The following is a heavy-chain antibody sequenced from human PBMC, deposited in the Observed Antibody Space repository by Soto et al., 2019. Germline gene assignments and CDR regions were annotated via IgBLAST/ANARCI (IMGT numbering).Heavy chain of an antibody. Sequence: SETLSLTCTVSGGSISSYYWSWIRQPPGKGLEWIGYIYYSGSTNYNPSLKSRVTISVDTSKNQFSLKLSSVTAADTAVYYCARDGGSYFAIDYWGQGTLVTVSS. V-gene: IGHV4-59*01. D-gene: IGHD1-26*01. CDR3: ARDGGSYFAIDY. J-gene: IGHJ4*02. CDR2: IYYSGST. CDR1: GGSISSYY.